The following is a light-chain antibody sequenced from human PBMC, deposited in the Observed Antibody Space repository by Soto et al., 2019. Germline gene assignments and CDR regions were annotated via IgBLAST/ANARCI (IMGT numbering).Light chain of an antibody. V-gene: IGLV1-44*01. CDR2: TND. CDR1: SSNIGSNT. J-gene: IGLJ7*01. CDR3: SSWDDNLDAVV. Sequence: QPVLTQPPSASGTPGQRVTISCSGSSSNIGSNTVNWYQQLPGTAPKLLIYTNDQRPSGVPDRFSGSRSGTSASLAISGLQFEDEADYHCSSWDDNLDAVVFGAGTQLTVL.